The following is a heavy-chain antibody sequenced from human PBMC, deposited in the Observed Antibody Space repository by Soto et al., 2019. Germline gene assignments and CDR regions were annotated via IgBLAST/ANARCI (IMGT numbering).Heavy chain of an antibody. CDR3: ARGEGFLEWLSTKPDFDY. J-gene: IGHJ4*02. V-gene: IGHV1-69*01. D-gene: IGHD3-3*01. CDR1: GGTFSSYA. CDR2: IIPIFGTA. Sequence: QVQLVQSGAEVKKPGSSVKVSCKASGGTFSSYAISWVRQAPGQGLEWMGGIIPIFGTANYAQKFQGRVTITADESTSTAYMELSRLRSDDTAVYYCARGEGFLEWLSTKPDFDYWGQGTLVTVSS.